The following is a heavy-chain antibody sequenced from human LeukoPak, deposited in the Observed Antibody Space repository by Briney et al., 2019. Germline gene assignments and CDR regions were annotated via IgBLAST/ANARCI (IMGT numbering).Heavy chain of an antibody. J-gene: IGHJ4*02. V-gene: IGHV4-34*01. CDR3: ASARMAVADY. D-gene: IGHD6-19*01. CDR1: GGSFSGYY. Sequence: PSETLSLTCAVYGGSFSGYYWSWIRQPPGKGLEWIEEINHSGSTNYNPSLKSRVTISVDTSKNQFSLKLSSVTAADTAVYYCASARMAVADYWGQGTLVTVSS. CDR2: INHSGST.